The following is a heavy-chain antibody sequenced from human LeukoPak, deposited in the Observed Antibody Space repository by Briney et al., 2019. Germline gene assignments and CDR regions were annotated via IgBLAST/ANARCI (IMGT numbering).Heavy chain of an antibody. CDR1: GYTFTNYA. D-gene: IGHD4-11*01. CDR2: INAGTGNT. CDR3: ARGVTTVNY. Sequence: ASVKVSCKTSGYTFTNYAMHWVRQAPGQRLEWMGWINAGTGNTKSSQKFQGRVTITRDTSASTAYMELSGLRSEDVAVYYCARGVTTVNYWGQGTLVTVSS. J-gene: IGHJ4*02. V-gene: IGHV1-3*03.